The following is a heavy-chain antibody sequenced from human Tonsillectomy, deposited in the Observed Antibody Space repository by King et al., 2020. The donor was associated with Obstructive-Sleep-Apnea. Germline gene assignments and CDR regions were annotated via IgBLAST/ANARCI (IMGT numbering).Heavy chain of an antibody. V-gene: IGHV3-48*04. CDR1: GFTFSSYS. CDR3: ARVLWFGEHNWFDP. Sequence: QLVQSGGGLVQPGGSLRLSCAASGFTFSSYSMNWVRQAPGKGLEWVSYISSSSSTIYYADSVKGRFTISRDNAKNSLYLQMNSLRAEDTAVYYCARVLWFGEHNWFDPWGQGTLVTVSS. CDR2: ISSSSSTI. J-gene: IGHJ5*02. D-gene: IGHD3-10*01.